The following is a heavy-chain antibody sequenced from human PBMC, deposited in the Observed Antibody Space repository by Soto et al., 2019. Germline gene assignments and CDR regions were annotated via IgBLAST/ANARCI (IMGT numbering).Heavy chain of an antibody. V-gene: IGHV3-30*18. D-gene: IGHD2-2*01. CDR3: AKGRCNSSSCPRSYGVDI. CDR2: ISYDDGINK. CDR1: GFTFSGYG. J-gene: IGHJ6*02. Sequence: PGGSLRLSCAASGFTFSGYGMHWVRQAPGKGLEWVAAISYDDGINKFYTDSVKDRFTISRDNSKNTLYLQMSSLRAEDTAVYYCAKGRCNSSSCPRSYGVDIWGQGTTVTVS.